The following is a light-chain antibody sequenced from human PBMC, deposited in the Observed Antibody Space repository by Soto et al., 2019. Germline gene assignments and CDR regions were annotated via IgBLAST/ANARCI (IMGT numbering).Light chain of an antibody. V-gene: IGLV1-40*01. J-gene: IGLJ1*01. CDR3: QSYDDSLSVHYV. CDR2: GNT. CDR1: SSNIGSTYD. Sequence: QSVLTQPPSVSGAPGQRVTISCTGSSSNIGSTYDVQWYQQLPGTAPKLLIHGNTNRPSGVPDRFSGSKSGTSASLAITGLQAGDEADYYCQSYDDSLSVHYVFGTGTKLPVL.